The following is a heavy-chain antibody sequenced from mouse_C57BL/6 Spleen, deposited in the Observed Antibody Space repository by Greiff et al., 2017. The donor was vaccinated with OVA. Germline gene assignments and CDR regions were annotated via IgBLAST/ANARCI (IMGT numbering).Heavy chain of an antibody. J-gene: IGHJ1*03. CDR3: ARGGNFWYFDV. V-gene: IGHV1-53*01. D-gene: IGHD2-1*01. CDR2: INTSNGGT. Sequence: VQLQQSGTELVKPGASVKLSCKASGYTFTSDWMHWVKQRPGQGLEWIGNINTSNGGTNYTEKFKSKATLTVDKSSSTAYMQLTSLTSEDSTVYYCARGGNFWYFDVWGTGTTVTVSS. CDR1: GYTFTSDW.